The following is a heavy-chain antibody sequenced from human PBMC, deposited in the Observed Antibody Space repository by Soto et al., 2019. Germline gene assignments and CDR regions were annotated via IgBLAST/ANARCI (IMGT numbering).Heavy chain of an antibody. V-gene: IGHV5-10-1*01. D-gene: IGHD2-2*01. CDR3: ARLYCSSSTCDSWFDP. CDR1: GYTFTTFW. J-gene: IGHJ5*02. CDR2: IDPRDSYT. Sequence: GESLKISCTGFGYTFTTFWISWERQKPGRGRERMGRIDPRDSYTNYSPSFQGHVTLSVDKSVSTAFLQWGSLKASDTAIYYCARLYCSSSTCDSWFDPWGQGTVVTVSS.